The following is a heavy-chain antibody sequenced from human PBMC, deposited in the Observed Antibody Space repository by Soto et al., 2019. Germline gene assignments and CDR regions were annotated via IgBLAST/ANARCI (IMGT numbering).Heavy chain of an antibody. J-gene: IGHJ4*02. CDR2: IYSGGST. CDR1: GFTVSSNY. D-gene: IGHD3-10*01. Sequence: EVQLVESGGGLIQPGGSLRRSCAASGFTVSSNYMSWVRQAPGKGLEWVSVIYSGGSTYYADSVKGRVTISRDNSKNTLYLQMNSLRADDTAVYYCARHITMDPLLVYWGQGTLVTVSS. CDR3: ARHITMDPLLVY. V-gene: IGHV3-53*01.